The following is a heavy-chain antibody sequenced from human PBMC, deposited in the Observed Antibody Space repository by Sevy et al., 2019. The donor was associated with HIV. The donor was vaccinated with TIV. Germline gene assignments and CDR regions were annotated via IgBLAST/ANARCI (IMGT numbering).Heavy chain of an antibody. CDR1: GFFFSRYW. J-gene: IGHJ4*02. CDR2: INQDGSEK. CDR3: SSDYS. Sequence: GGSLRLSCAASGFFFSRYWMTWVRQAPGKGLEWVATINQDGSEKYYVDSVKGRFTISRDNAKNSVYLQMSSLRVEDTAMYYFSSDYSWGQGSLVTVSS. V-gene: IGHV3-7*01.